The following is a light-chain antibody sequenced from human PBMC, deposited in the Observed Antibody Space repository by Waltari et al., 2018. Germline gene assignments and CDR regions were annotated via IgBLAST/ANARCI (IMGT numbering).Light chain of an antibody. J-gene: IGKJ4*01. CDR1: QSISSY. Sequence: DIKMTQSPSSLSASVGDRVTITCQESQSISSYLNWYQQKPGKAPKLLSYAASSLQSGVPSRFSCSGSGTDFTLTISSLQPEEFATYYCQQSYSTPLLTFGGGTKVEIK. V-gene: IGKV1-39*01. CDR3: QQSYSTPLLT. CDR2: AAS.